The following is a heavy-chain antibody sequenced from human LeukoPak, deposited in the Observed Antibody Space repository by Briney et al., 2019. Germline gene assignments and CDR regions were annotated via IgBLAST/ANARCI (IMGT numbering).Heavy chain of an antibody. J-gene: IGHJ6*02. V-gene: IGHV3-43*02. Sequence: GGSLRLSCAASGFTFDDYAMHWVRQAPGKALEWVSLISGDGGSTYYADSVKGRFTISRDNSKNSLFLQMNSLRSDVTAFYYCTKSSASTFLTSYYYQYGMDVWGQGTTVTVSS. CDR3: TKSSASTFLTSYYYQYGMDV. CDR2: ISGDGGST. CDR1: GFTFDDYA. D-gene: IGHD3-3*02.